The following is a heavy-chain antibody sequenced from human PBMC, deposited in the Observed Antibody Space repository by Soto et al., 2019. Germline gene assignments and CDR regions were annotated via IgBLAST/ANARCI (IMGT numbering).Heavy chain of an antibody. V-gene: IGHV3-15*01. Sequence: PGRSLRLSCAASGFTFSNAWMSWVRQAPGKGLEWVGRIKSNTDGCTPDYDATVIVTFTISTDTSKNTLYLQMTSLKTIDTAVYYCATEVRTTVTTSRFDHWGQGTLVTVSS. CDR2: IKSNTDGCTP. CDR1: GFTFSNAW. D-gene: IGHD4-17*01. J-gene: IGHJ5*02. CDR3: ATEVRTTVTTSRFDH.